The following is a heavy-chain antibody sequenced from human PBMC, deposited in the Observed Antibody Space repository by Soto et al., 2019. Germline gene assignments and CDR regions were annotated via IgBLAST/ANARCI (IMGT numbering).Heavy chain of an antibody. CDR3: ASPAVNDLDADSSAFDI. CDR2: VIPIIGEG. V-gene: IGHV1-69*02. CDR1: GGTFSSQT. Sequence: QVPLVQSGAEVKEPGSSVKVSCKVSGGTFSSQTINWVRQVPGQGLEWMGSVIPIIGEGKYAQSFLGRVTITADRPTSTAYMELSSLRSGDTAVYYGASPAVNDLDADSSAFDIWGQGTMVTVSS. D-gene: IGHD1-1*01. J-gene: IGHJ3*02.